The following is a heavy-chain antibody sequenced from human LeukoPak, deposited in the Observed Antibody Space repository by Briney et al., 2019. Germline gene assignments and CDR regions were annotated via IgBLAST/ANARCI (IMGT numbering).Heavy chain of an antibody. CDR1: GGSVNSGSFY. CDR2: IYYSGST. CDR3: ARGSPYFYDSSGYYYFGY. J-gene: IGHJ4*02. Sequence: KPSETLSLTCTVSGGSVNSGSFYWSWIRQPPGKGLEWIGYIYYSGSTNYNPSLKSRVTISLDTSKNQFSLKLSSVTAADTAVHYCARGSPYFYDSSGYYYFGYWGQGTLVTVSS. V-gene: IGHV4-61*01. D-gene: IGHD3-22*01.